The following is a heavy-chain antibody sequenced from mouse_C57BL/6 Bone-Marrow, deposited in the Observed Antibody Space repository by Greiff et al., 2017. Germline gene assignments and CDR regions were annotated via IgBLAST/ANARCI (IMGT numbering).Heavy chain of an antibody. V-gene: IGHV5-12*01. CDR1: GFTFSDYY. D-gene: IGHD1-2*01. Sequence: EVQLKESGGGLVQPGGSLKLSCAASGFTFSDYYMYWVRQTPEKRLEWVAYISNGGGSTYYPDTVKGRFTISRDNAKNTLYLQMSRLKSEDTAMYYCARHPSLLLLMDYWGQGTSVTVSS. CDR2: ISNGGGST. CDR3: ARHPSLLLLMDY. J-gene: IGHJ4*01.